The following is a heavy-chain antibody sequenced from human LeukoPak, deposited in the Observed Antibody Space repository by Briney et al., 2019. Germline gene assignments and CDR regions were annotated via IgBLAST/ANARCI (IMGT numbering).Heavy chain of an antibody. J-gene: IGHJ4*02. Sequence: SETLSLTCTVSGGSISSYYWSWIRQPPGKGLEWIGYIYYSGSTNYNPSLKSRVTISVDTSKNQFSLKLSSVTAADTGVYYCAGRDGYNYFDYWGQGTLVTVSS. CDR3: AGRDGYNYFDY. CDR1: GGSISSYY. CDR2: IYYSGST. V-gene: IGHV4-59*01. D-gene: IGHD5-24*01.